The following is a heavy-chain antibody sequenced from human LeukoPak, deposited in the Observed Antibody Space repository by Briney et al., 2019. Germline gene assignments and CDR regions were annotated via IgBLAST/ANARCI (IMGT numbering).Heavy chain of an antibody. V-gene: IGHV4-31*03. J-gene: IGHJ4*02. CDR3: ARSGRRGYSYGGSDHSYFDY. D-gene: IGHD5-18*01. CDR1: GDSINSGGYF. CDR2: IYYSGST. Sequence: SETLSLTCTVSGDSINSGGYFWSWIRQHPGKGLEWIGYIYYSGSTYYNPSLKSRVTISVDTSKNQFSLKLSSVTAADTAVYYCARSGRRGYSYGGSDHSYFDYWGQGTLVTVSS.